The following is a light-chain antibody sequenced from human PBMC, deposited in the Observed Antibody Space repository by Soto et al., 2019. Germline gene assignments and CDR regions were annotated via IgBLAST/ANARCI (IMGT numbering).Light chain of an antibody. Sequence: ATQITQSPSSLSASVGDRITITCRASRDIGSDLSWYSQKPGKAPTLLIYAASNLQSGVPSRFRGSRAGTEFTLTVSSLQPDNVATDYCQQYNSSSWTFGQGTKVDIK. CDR3: QQYNSSSWT. CDR2: AAS. V-gene: IGKV1-6*01. J-gene: IGKJ1*01. CDR1: RDIGSD.